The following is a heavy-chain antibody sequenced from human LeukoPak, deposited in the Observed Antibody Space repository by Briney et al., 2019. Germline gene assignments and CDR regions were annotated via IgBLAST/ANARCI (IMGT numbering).Heavy chain of an antibody. CDR2: IYTSGST. J-gene: IGHJ4*02. Sequence: PSETLSLTCTVSGGSISSGSYYWSWIRQPAGKGLEWIGRIYTSGSTNYNPSLKSRVTISVDTSKNQFSLKLSSVTAADTAVYYCARVLPRVEGYFDYWGQGTLVTVSS. CDR1: GGSISSGSYY. CDR3: ARVLPRVEGYFDY. V-gene: IGHV4-61*02.